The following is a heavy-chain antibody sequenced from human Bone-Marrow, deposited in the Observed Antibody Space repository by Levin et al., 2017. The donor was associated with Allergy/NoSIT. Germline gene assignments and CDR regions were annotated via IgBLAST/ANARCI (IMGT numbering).Heavy chain of an antibody. D-gene: IGHD3-22*01. V-gene: IGHV3-30*18. J-gene: IGHJ4*02. Sequence: GGSLRLSCAASGFTFSSYGMHWVRQAPGKGLEWVAVISYDGSNKYYADSVKGRFTISRNNSKNTLYLQMNSLRAEDTAVYYCAKDGHSYYYDSSGYYFDYWGQGTLVTVSS. CDR3: AKDGHSYYYDSSGYYFDY. CDR2: ISYDGSNK. CDR1: GFTFSSYG.